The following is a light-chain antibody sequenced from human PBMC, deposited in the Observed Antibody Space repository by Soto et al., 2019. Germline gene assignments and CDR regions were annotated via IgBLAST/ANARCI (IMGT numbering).Light chain of an antibody. CDR3: QQYNSYRA. CDR2: DAS. V-gene: IGKV1-5*01. CDR1: QSVSSW. Sequence: IQMTQSPSTLSASVGDRVSITCRASQSVSSWLAWYQQKPGKAPKLLIYDASGLESGVPSRFSGSGSGTEFTLTISSLQPDDFATYYCQQYNSYRAFGQGTKVDI. J-gene: IGKJ1*01.